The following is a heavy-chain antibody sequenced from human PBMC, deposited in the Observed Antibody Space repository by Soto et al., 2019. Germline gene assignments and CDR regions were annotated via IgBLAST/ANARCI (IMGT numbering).Heavy chain of an antibody. V-gene: IGHV4-31*01. CDR2: IYYSGST. CDR1: GGSISSGGYY. CDR3: ARGERGYSYLTFDY. J-gene: IGHJ4*02. Sequence: QVQLQESGPGLVKPSQTLSLTCTVSGGSISSGGYYWSWIRQHPGKGLEWIGYIYYSGSTYYNPSLKSQVTISVDTSKNQFSLKLSSVTAADTAVYYCARGERGYSYLTFDYWGQGTLVTVSS. D-gene: IGHD5-18*01.